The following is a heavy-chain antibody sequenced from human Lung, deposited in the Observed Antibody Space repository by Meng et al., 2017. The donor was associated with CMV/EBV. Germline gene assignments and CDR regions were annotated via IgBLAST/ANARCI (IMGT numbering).Heavy chain of an antibody. J-gene: IGHJ5*02. D-gene: IGHD3-10*01. V-gene: IGHV1-8*01. CDR3: TRDRGSTHKGNWFDP. Sequence: SXXVSXKASGYTFTSYDINWVRQATGQGLEWMGWMNPNSGNTDYAPKFQGRLTMTRNTSINTAYMDLSSLRSEDTAIYYCTRDRGSTHKGNWFDPWGQGTLVTVSS. CDR2: MNPNSGNT. CDR1: GYTFTSYD.